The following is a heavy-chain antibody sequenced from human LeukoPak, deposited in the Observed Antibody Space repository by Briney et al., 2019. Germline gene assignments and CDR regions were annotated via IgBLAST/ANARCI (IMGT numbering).Heavy chain of an antibody. CDR3: ARDGSKSCSGGSCYLKWFDP. D-gene: IGHD2-15*01. V-gene: IGHV3-7*01. CDR1: GFSFSDYW. Sequence: GGSLRLSCGASGFSFSDYWMTWVRQAPGKGLEWVANINQDGSEEYYVASVKGRFTISRDNAKNSLYLQMTSLRAEDTAVYYCARDGSKSCSGGSCYLKWFDPWGQGTLVTVSS. CDR2: INQDGSEE. J-gene: IGHJ5*02.